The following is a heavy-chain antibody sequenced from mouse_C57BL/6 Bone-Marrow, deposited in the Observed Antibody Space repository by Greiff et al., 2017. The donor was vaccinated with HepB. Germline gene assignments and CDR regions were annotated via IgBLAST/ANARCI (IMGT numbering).Heavy chain of an antibody. CDR3: ARGGDDGYYLWFAY. V-gene: IGHV1-56*01. D-gene: IGHD2-3*01. Sequence: QVQLQQSGPELVRPGASVKISCKAPGYTFTSHWMQWVRQRPGQGLEWIGEIFPGSGSTYYNEKFKGKATLTVDTSSSTAYMQLSSLTSKDSAVYVCARGGDDGYYLWFAYWGQGTLVTVSA. J-gene: IGHJ3*01. CDR1: GYTFTSHW. CDR2: IFPGSGST.